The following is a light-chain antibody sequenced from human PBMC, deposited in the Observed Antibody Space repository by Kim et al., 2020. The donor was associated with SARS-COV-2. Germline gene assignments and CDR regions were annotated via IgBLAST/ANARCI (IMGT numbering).Light chain of an antibody. CDR2: GAS. Sequence: SPGERATLSCRASQSVRSNYLDWYQQRPGQAPRLLIFGASSRATGIPDRFSGSGSGTDFTLTISRLEPEDFAVYYCQHYGTSSWTFGQGTKVDIK. CDR1: QSVRSNY. V-gene: IGKV3-20*01. J-gene: IGKJ1*01. CDR3: QHYGTSSWT.